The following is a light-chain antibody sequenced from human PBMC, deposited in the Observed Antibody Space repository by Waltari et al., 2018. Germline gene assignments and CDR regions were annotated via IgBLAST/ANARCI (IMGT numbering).Light chain of an antibody. CDR1: QSIGNY. J-gene: IGKJ2*01. Sequence: DIQMTQSPSSLSASVGDRVTITCRASQSIGNYLNWYQQRPWKAPEVLIYGASSLQSGVPSRFSGSGSGTDFTLTISGLQPEDFATYYCQESYTTPPMYTFGQGTKLEIK. CDR3: QESYTTPPMYT. CDR2: GAS. V-gene: IGKV1-39*01.